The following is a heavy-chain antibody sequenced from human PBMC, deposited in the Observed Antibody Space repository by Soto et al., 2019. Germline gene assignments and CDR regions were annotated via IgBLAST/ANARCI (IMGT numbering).Heavy chain of an antibody. CDR3: AKARYCTNGVCYRYYYYGMDV. CDR2: ISGSTSST. J-gene: IGHJ6*01. CDR1: GFMFSRYA. Sequence: EVQLLESGGGLVQPGGSLRLSCAASGFMFSRYAMSWVRQAPGKGLEWVSAISGSTSSTYYADSVKGRFTISRDNSKNTLYLQMNSLRAEDTALYYCAKARYCTNGVCYRYYYYGMDVW. D-gene: IGHD2-8*01. V-gene: IGHV3-23*01.